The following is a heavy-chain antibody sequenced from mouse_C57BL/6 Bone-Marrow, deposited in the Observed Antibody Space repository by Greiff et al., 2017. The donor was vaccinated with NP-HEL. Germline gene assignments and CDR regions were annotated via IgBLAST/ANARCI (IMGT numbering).Heavy chain of an antibody. CDR3: ARGESHYYGSLDV. CDR1: GYAFSSYW. CDR2: IYPGDGDT. Sequence: QVQLKESGAELVKPGASVKISCKASGYAFSSYWMNWVKQRPGQGLEWIGQIYPGDGDTNYNGKFKGKATLTADKSSSTAYMQLSSLTSEDSAVYFCARGESHYYGSLDVWGTGTTVTVSS. D-gene: IGHD1-1*01. J-gene: IGHJ1*03. V-gene: IGHV1-80*01.